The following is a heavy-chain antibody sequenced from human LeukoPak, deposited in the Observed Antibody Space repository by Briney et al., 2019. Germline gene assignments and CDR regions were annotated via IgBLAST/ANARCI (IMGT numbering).Heavy chain of an antibody. CDR2: IYYNGNT. CDR3: ARDHSSASYTHYYYYIDV. J-gene: IGHJ6*03. Sequence: NPSETLSLTCIISGGSISSSTYYWGWIRQSPGKGLEWIGTIYYNGNTYYNPSLQSRVTISVDTSKNQFSLKLSSMTAADTAVYYCARDHSSASYTHYYYYIDVWGKGTTVTVSS. CDR1: GGSISSSTYY. D-gene: IGHD1-26*01. V-gene: IGHV4-39*07.